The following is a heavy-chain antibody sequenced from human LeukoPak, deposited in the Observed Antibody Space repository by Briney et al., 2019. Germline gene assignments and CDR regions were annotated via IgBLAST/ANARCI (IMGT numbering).Heavy chain of an antibody. CDR3: ARARDGYNYYPFDY. CDR2: ISGTGGST. CDR1: GFTFSNYA. J-gene: IGHJ4*02. Sequence: GGSLRLSCAASGFTFSNYAMSWVRQAPGKGLEWVSIISGTGGSTYYADSVKGRFTISRDNAKNSLYLQMNSLRAEDTAVYYCARARDGYNYYPFDYWGQGTLVTVSS. V-gene: IGHV3-23*01. D-gene: IGHD5-24*01.